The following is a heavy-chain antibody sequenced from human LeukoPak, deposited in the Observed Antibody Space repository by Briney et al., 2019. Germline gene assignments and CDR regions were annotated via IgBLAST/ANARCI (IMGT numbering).Heavy chain of an antibody. CDR2: ISTSSSYI. CDR1: GFTFNTYS. Sequence: GGSLSLFCGASGFTFNTYSMHWVRQAAGKGLEWVSSISTSSSYIYYADSVKGRFTISRDNAKNSLFLQMSGLRAEDTAVYYCAREERRVSSRIDFWGQGTLVTVSS. V-gene: IGHV3-21*01. D-gene: IGHD1-26*01. J-gene: IGHJ4*02. CDR3: AREERRVSSRIDF.